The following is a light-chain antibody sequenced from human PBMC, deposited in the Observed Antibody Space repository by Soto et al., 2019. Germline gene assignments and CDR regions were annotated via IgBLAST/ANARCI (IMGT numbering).Light chain of an antibody. CDR2: DAS. V-gene: IGKV3-11*01. CDR3: QQRSNWPGT. J-gene: IGKJ2*01. CDR1: QSVSSY. Sequence: EIVLTQSPATLSLSPGERATLSCRASQSVSSYLAWYQQKPGQAPRLLIYDASARATGIPARFSGSGSGTDFPLTISRLEPEDFAVYYCQQRSNWPGTFGQGTKLEIK.